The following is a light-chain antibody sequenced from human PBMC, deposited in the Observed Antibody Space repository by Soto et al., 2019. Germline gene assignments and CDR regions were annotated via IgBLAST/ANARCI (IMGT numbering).Light chain of an antibody. Sequence: ESVLTQSPGTLSLSPGERATLSCRASQSVSSNYLAWYQQKPGQAPRLLIYGASSRATGIPDKFSGSGSGTEFTLTISRLEPEDSAVYYCQQYGGSPRTFGQGTKVEVK. CDR3: QQYGGSPRT. CDR2: GAS. J-gene: IGKJ1*01. CDR1: QSVSSNY. V-gene: IGKV3-20*01.